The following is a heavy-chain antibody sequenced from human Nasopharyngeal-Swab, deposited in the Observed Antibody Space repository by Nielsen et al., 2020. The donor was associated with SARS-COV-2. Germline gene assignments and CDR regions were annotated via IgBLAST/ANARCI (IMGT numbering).Heavy chain of an antibody. V-gene: IGHV4-34*01. J-gene: IGHJ5*02. CDR2: IIHSGST. Sequence: WIRQPPGKGLEWIGEIIHSGSTNYNPSLKSRVTISVDTSKNQFSLKLSSVPAADTAVYYCARGGPLLRYFPRNWFDPWGQGTLVTVSS. CDR3: ARGGPLLRYFPRNWFDP. D-gene: IGHD3-9*01.